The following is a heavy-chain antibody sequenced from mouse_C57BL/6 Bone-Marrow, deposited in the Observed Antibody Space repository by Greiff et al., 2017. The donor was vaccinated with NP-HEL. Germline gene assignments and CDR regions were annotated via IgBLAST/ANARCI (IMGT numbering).Heavy chain of an antibody. CDR1: GYTFTSYW. Sequence: QVQLKQPGAELVKPGASVKLSCKASGYTFTSYWMHWVKQRPGQGLEWIGMIHPNSGSTNYNEKFKSKATLTVDKSSSTAYMQLSSLTSEDSAVYYCARFVTGMFAYWGQGTLVTVSA. CDR2: IHPNSGST. CDR3: ARFVTGMFAY. V-gene: IGHV1-64*01. J-gene: IGHJ3*01. D-gene: IGHD4-1*01.